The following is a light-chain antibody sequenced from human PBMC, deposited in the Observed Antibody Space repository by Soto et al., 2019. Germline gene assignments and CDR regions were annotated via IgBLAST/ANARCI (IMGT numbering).Light chain of an antibody. CDR1: SSNIGAGYD. V-gene: IGLV1-40*01. Sequence: QSVLTQPPSVSGAPGQRVTISCTGSSSNIGAGYDVHWYQQIPGTPPKLLIFDDNNRPSGVPDRFSASKSGTSASLAITGLQAEDEADYYCQSYDSSLSGRVVFGGGTKLTVL. CDR2: DDN. J-gene: IGLJ2*01. CDR3: QSYDSSLSGRVV.